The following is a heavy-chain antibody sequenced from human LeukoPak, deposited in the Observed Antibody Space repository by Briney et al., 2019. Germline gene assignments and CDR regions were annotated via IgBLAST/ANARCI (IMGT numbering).Heavy chain of an antibody. CDR3: ARGSHYYGSGSYYPFDY. D-gene: IGHD3-10*01. V-gene: IGHV1-46*01. Sequence: ASVKVSCKASGYTFTSYYMHWVRQAPGQGLEWMGIINPSGGSTSYAQKFQGRVTMTRDTSASTVYMELSSLRSEDTAVYYCARGSHYYGSGSYYPFDYWGQGTLVTVSS. CDR1: GYTFTSYY. J-gene: IGHJ4*02. CDR2: INPSGGST.